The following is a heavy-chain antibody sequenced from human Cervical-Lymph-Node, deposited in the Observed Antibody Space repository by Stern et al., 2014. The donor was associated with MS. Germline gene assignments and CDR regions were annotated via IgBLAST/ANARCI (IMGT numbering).Heavy chain of an antibody. CDR3: ARGRYYDGSGYYLAF. D-gene: IGHD3-22*01. CDR1: GYTFTDYY. Sequence: QDQLVQSGAEVKRPGASVKVSCKASGYTFTDYYVHWVRQAPGQGLEWMGWINPNSGGTNYAQKFQGRVTMTRDTSISTAYMELSSLRSDDTAVYYCARGRYYDGSGYYLAFWGQGTLVTVSS. J-gene: IGHJ4*02. CDR2: INPNSGGT. V-gene: IGHV1-2*02.